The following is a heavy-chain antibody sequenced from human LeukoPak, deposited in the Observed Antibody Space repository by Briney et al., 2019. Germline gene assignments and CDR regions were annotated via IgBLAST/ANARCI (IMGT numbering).Heavy chain of an antibody. D-gene: IGHD6-13*01. CDR1: GDSISSYY. J-gene: IGHJ6*03. CDR2: IFHSGNT. V-gene: IGHV4-59*01. CDR3: ARGGVVAAGRSHMWYYMDV. Sequence: KPSETLSLTCTVSGDSISSYYWSWIRQPPGKGLEWIGYIFHSGNTNYNPSLKNRVTISVDTSKNQFSLKLSSVTAADTAVYQCARGGVVAAGRSHMWYYMDVWGKGTTVTVSS.